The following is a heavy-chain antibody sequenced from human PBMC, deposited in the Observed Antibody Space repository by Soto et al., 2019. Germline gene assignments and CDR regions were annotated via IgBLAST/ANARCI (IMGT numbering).Heavy chain of an antibody. J-gene: IGHJ4*02. V-gene: IGHV3-15*01. D-gene: IGHD3-10*01. CDR1: GFTFSNAW. CDR2: IKSKTDGGTT. Sequence: PGGSLRLSCAASGFTFSNAWMSWVRQAPGKGLEWVGRIKSKTDGGTTDYAAPVKGGFTISRDDSKNTLYLQMNSLKTEDTAVYYCTTDYYGSGSTFDYWAQGTLVPVS. CDR3: TTDYYGSGSTFDY.